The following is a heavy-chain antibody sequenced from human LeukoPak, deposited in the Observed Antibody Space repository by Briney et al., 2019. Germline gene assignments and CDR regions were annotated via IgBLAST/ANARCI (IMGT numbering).Heavy chain of an antibody. CDR3: ARDHQIAATRGFFYFDY. CDR2: MNPNSGNT. V-gene: IGHV1-8*03. J-gene: IGHJ4*02. D-gene: IGHD2-15*01. CDR1: GYTFTSYD. Sequence: ASVKVSCKASGYTFTSYDINWVRQATGQRLEWMGWMNPNSGNTGYAQKFQGRVTITADESTSTAYMELSSLRSEDTAVYYCARDHQIAATRGFFYFDYWGQGTLVTVSS.